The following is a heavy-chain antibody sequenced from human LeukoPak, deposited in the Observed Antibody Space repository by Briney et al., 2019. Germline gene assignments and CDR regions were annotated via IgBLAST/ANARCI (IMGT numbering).Heavy chain of an antibody. V-gene: IGHV3-48*01. Sequence: GGSLRLSCAASGFTFSTYSMSWVRQAPGKGLEWVSYISSSSGNIYYAESVKDRFAISRNKAKNSLYLQMNSLRAEDTAVYYCARHLPTTSRWLVIDAFDIWGQGTMVAVSS. J-gene: IGHJ3*02. CDR3: ARHLPTTSRWLVIDAFDI. CDR1: GFTFSTYS. CDR2: ISSSSGNI. D-gene: IGHD6-19*01.